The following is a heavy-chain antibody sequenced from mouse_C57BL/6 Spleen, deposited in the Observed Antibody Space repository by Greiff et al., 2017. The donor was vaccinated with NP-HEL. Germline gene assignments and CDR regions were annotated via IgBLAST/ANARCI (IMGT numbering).Heavy chain of an antibody. D-gene: IGHD3-2*02. CDR3: ASTAQEYYFDY. V-gene: IGHV2-9-1*01. Sequence: QVQLKESGPGLVAPSQSLSITCTVSGFSLTSYAISWVRQPPGKGLEWLGVIWTGGGTTYNSALKSRLSISKDNSKSQVFLKMNSLQTDDTARYYCASTAQEYYFDYWGQGTTLTVSS. CDR2: IWTGGGT. J-gene: IGHJ2*01. CDR1: GFSLTSYA.